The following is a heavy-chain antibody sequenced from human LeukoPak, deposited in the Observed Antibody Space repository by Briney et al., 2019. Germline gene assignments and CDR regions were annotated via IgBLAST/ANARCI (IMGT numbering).Heavy chain of an antibody. CDR2: MNPNSGNT. D-gene: IGHD6-13*01. V-gene: IGHV1-8*02. CDR1: GYTFTSYG. CDR3: ARGLLTSGYSSSWYDY. Sequence: ASVKVSCKASGYTFTSYGISWVRQAPGQGLEWMGWMNPNSGNTGYAQKFQGRVTMTRNTSISTAYMELSSLRSEDTAVYYCARGLLTSGYSSSWYDYWGQGTLVTVSS. J-gene: IGHJ4*02.